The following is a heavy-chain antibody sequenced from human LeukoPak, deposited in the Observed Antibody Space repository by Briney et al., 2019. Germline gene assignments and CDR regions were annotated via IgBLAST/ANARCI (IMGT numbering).Heavy chain of an antibody. J-gene: IGHJ6*02. CDR1: GYTFPMYS. CDR3: ARDITIPRYFGMDG. D-gene: IGHD3-3*01. V-gene: IGHV1-18*01. CDR2: ISAYNGKT. Sequence: AAVTVSFTASGYTFPMYSISWVRQAPGKGREGMEWISAYNGKTKYPQKVQGRLTMTTDTSTSTAYMELRSLRSDDTALYYCARDITIPRYFGMDGWGQGTTVTVS.